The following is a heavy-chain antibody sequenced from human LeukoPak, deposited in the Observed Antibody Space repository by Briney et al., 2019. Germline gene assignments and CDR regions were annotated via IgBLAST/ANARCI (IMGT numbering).Heavy chain of an antibody. V-gene: IGHV3-64*01. Sequence: GGSLRLSCAASGFTFSSYAMHWVRQAPGKGLEYVSAISSNGGSTYYANSVKGRFTISRDNSKSTLYLQMGSLRAEDMAVYYCARAVEYYDFWSGYTNWFDPWGQGTLVTVSS. CDR3: ARAVEYYDFWSGYTNWFDP. D-gene: IGHD3-3*01. J-gene: IGHJ5*02. CDR2: ISSNGGST. CDR1: GFTFSSYA.